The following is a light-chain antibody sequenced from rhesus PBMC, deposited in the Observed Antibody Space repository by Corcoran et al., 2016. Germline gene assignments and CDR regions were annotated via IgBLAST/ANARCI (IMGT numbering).Light chain of an antibody. V-gene: IGKV1-25*01. CDR2: KAS. J-gene: IGKJ4*01. CDR3: QQYSSRIT. CDR1: QGINNY. Sequence: DIQMTQSPSSLSASVGDRVTITCRASQGINNYLSWYQQKPGKAPKLLIYKASSLQTGVPSRFSGSGSGHEFPLTISSLHSEDFATYYCQQYSSRITFGGGTKVELK.